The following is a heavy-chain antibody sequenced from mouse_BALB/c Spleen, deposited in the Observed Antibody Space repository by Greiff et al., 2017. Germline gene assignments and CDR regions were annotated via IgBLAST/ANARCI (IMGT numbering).Heavy chain of an antibody. CDR3: AKEGRYDGYFDY. Sequence: EVQLQQSGAELVKPGASVKLSCTASGFNIKDTYMHWVKQRPEQGLEWIGRIDPANGNTKYDPKFQGKATITADTSSNTAYLQLSSLTSEDTAVYYCAKEGRYDGYFDYWGQGTTLTVSS. CDR1: GFNIKDTY. D-gene: IGHD2-14*01. J-gene: IGHJ2*01. CDR2: IDPANGNT. V-gene: IGHV14-3*02.